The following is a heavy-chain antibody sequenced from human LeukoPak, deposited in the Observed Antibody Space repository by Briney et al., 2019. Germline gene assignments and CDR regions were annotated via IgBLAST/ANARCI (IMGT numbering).Heavy chain of an antibody. J-gene: IGHJ4*02. Sequence: GGSLRLSCAASGFTLSNFGMNWVRQAPGKGLEWVSSISSSSSYIHYADSVKGRFTISRDKAKNSLYLQMNSLRAEDTAVYFCAIDRYSSGWYTFDYWGQGTLVTVSS. CDR1: GFTLSNFG. CDR2: ISSSSSYI. CDR3: AIDRYSSGWYTFDY. V-gene: IGHV3-21*01. D-gene: IGHD6-19*01.